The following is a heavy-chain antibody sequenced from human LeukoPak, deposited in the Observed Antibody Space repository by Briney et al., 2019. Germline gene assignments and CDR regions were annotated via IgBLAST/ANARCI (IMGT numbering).Heavy chain of an antibody. CDR1: GGSISSYY. V-gene: IGHV4-59*01. D-gene: IGHD3-22*01. CDR2: IYYSGST. Sequence: SETLSLTCTVSGGSISSYYWSWIRQPPGKGLEWIGYIYYSGSTNYNPSLKSRVTISVDTSKNQFSLKLSSVTAADTAVYYCARGYYYDSSGYYDAFDIWGQRTMVTVSS. CDR3: ARGYYYDSSGYYDAFDI. J-gene: IGHJ3*02.